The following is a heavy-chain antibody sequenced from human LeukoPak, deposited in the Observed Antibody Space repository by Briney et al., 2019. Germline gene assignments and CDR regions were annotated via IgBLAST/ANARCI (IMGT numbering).Heavy chain of an antibody. Sequence: SSQTLSLTCTVSGGSISSGDYYWSWIRQPPGKGLEWIAYMYYSGSTYYNLSLKSRVTMSADTSKNQLSLKLSSVTAADTAVYYCARPYYYDSRIDPWGQGILVTVSS. J-gene: IGHJ5*02. CDR2: MYYSGST. CDR1: GGSISSGDYY. CDR3: ARPYYYDSRIDP. V-gene: IGHV4-30-4*01. D-gene: IGHD3-22*01.